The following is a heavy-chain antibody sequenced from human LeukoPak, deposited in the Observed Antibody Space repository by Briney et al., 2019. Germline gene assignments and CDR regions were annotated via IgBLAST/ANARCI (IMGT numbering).Heavy chain of an antibody. V-gene: IGHV3-23*01. CDR3: AKDGSLYSSSWFYFDY. Sequence: GGSLRLSCAASGFTFSSYAMSWVCQAPGKGLEWVSGISGSGGTTYYADSVKGRFTFSRDNSKDTLYLQMNSLRAEDTAVYYCAKDGSLYSSSWFYFDYWGQGTLVSVSS. J-gene: IGHJ4*02. CDR2: ISGSGGTT. CDR1: GFTFSSYA. D-gene: IGHD6-13*01.